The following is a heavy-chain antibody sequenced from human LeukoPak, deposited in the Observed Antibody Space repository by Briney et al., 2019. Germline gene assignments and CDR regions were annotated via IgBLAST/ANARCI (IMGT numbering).Heavy chain of an antibody. CDR2: ISTYNGNT. CDR3: ARWGGATPPFDY. J-gene: IGHJ4*02. CDR1: GYTFTSYG. V-gene: IGHV1-18*01. Sequence: GASVKVSCKASGYTFTSYGISWVLQAPGQGLAWVGRISTYNGNTNYGQTLQGRVTMTTDTSTSTAYMELRSLTSDDTAVYYCARWGGATPPFDYWGQGTLVTVSS. D-gene: IGHD1-26*01.